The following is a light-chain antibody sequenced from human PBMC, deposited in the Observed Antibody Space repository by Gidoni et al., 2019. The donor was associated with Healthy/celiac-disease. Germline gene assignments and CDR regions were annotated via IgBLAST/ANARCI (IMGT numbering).Light chain of an antibody. CDR3: QQYGSSPPWT. V-gene: IGKV3-20*01. CDR2: GAS. J-gene: IGKJ1*01. Sequence: EIGLTQSPGTLSLSQGERATLSCRASQSVSISYLAWYQQKPGQAPRLLIYGASSRATGIPDRFSGSGSGTDFTLTISRLEPEDFAVYYCQQYGSSPPWTFGQXTKVEIK. CDR1: QSVSISY.